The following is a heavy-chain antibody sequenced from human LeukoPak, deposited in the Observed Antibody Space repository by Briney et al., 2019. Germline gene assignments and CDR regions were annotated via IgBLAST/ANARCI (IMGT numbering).Heavy chain of an antibody. CDR3: AKGSSSWYETDDAFDI. Sequence: GGSLRLSCAASGFTFSSYGMHWVRQAPGKGLEWVGFIRYDGSNKYYADSVKGRFTISRDNSKNTLYLQMNSLRAEDTAVYYCAKGSSSWYETDDAFDIWGQGTIVTVSS. D-gene: IGHD6-13*01. V-gene: IGHV3-30*02. J-gene: IGHJ3*02. CDR2: IRYDGSNK. CDR1: GFTFSSYG.